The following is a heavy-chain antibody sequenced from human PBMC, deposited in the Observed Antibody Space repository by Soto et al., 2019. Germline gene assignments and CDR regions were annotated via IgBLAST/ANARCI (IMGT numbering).Heavy chain of an antibody. Sequence: QVQLVQSGAEVKKPGSSVKVSCKASGGTFSSYAISWVRQAPGQGLEWMGGIIPIPGTANYAQKFQGRVKITADESTSTAYMELCSLRSEDTDVYYCARSQGSSTSLDIYYYYYYGIDVWGQGTTVTGSS. CDR3: ARSQGSSTSLDIYYYYYYGIDV. CDR1: GGTFSSYA. J-gene: IGHJ6*02. D-gene: IGHD2-2*01. V-gene: IGHV1-69*01. CDR2: IIPIPGTA.